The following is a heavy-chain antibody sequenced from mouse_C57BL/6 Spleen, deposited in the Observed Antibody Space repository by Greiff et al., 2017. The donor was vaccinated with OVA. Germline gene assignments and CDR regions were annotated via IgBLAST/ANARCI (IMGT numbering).Heavy chain of an antibody. V-gene: IGHV5-17*01. CDR2: ISSGSSTI. CDR3: ARPGTVVPGWFAY. CDR1: GFTFSDYG. Sequence: EVQGVESGGGLVKPGGSLKLSCAASGFTFSDYGMHWVRQAPEKGLEWVAYISSGSSTIYYADTVKGRFTISRDNAKNTLFLQMTSLRSEDTAMYYCARPGTVVPGWFAYWGQGTLVTVSA. D-gene: IGHD1-1*01. J-gene: IGHJ3*01.